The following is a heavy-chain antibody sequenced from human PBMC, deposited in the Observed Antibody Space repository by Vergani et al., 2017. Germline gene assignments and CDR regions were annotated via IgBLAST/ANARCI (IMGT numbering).Heavy chain of an antibody. D-gene: IGHD6-19*01. CDR1: GGSISSYY. CDR3: ARSLIAVAGVVDY. Sequence: QVQLQESGPGLVKPSETLSLTCTVSGGSISSYYWSWIRQPPGKGLEWIGYLYYSGSTNYNPSLKSRVTISVDTSKNQFSLKLSSVTAADTAVYYCARSLIAVAGVVDYWGQGTLVTVSS. CDR2: LYYSGST. J-gene: IGHJ4*02. V-gene: IGHV4-59*01.